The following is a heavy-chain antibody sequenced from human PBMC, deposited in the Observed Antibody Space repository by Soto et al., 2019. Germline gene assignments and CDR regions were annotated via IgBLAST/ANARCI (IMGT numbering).Heavy chain of an antibody. J-gene: IGHJ3*02. CDR1: GYTFTSYG. CDR2: ISAYNGNT. D-gene: IGHD3-3*01. Sequence: ASVKVSCKASGYTFTSYGISWVRQAPGQGLEWKGWISAYNGNTNYAQKIQGRVTMTTDTSTSTAYMELRSLRSDDTAVYYFARDDFWSGPLNAFDIWGQGTMVTVS. CDR3: ARDDFWSGPLNAFDI. V-gene: IGHV1-18*01.